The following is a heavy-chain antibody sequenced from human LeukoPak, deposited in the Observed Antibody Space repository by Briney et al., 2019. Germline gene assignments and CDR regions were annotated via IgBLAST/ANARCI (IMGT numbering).Heavy chain of an antibody. CDR3: ASPSAALVVITNYYGMDV. CDR2: ISSSSSYT. V-gene: IGHV3-11*06. CDR1: GFTFSDYY. J-gene: IGHJ6*02. D-gene: IGHD3-22*01. Sequence: GGSLRLSCAASGFTFSDYYMSWIRQAPGKGLEWVSYISSSSSYTNYADSVKGRFTISRDNAKNSLYLQMNSLRAEDTAVYYCASPSAALVVITNYYGMDVWGQGTTVTVSS.